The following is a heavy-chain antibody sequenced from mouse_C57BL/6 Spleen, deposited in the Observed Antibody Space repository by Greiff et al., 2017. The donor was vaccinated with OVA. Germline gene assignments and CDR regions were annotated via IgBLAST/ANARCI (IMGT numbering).Heavy chain of an antibody. CDR2: INPNNGGT. CDR3: ARRGMVYYGYDVGAMDY. CDR1: GYTFTDYY. Sequence: EVQLQQSGPELVKPGASVKISCKASGYTFTDYYMNWVKQSHGKSLEWIGDINPNNGGTSYNQKFKGKATLTVDKSSSTAYMELRSLTSEDSAVYYCARRGMVYYGYDVGAMDYWGQGTSVTVSS. V-gene: IGHV1-26*01. J-gene: IGHJ4*01. D-gene: IGHD2-2*01.